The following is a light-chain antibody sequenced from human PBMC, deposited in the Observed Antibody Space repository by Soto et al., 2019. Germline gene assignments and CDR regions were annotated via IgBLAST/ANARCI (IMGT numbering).Light chain of an antibody. J-gene: IGKJ4*01. CDR1: QSVGRSY. V-gene: IGKV3-20*01. CDR3: HQYDSSPLT. CDR2: GAS. Sequence: ESVLTQSPGTLSLSPGERATLSCRASQSVGRSYLAWYQHKHGQAPRLLIYGASSRATGIPDRFSGSGSGTDFTLTISRLEPEDCAVYCCHQYDSSPLTFGGGTTVEIK.